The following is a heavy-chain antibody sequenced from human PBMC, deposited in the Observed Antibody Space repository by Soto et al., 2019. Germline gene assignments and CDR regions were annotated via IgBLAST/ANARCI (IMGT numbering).Heavy chain of an antibody. CDR3: AREGHYSGYARHYYYGMDV. CDR2: ISSSSSYI. CDR1: GFTFSSYS. J-gene: IGHJ6*04. V-gene: IGHV3-21*01. Sequence: PGVSLRLSCAASGFTFSSYSMNWVRQAPGKGLEWVSSISSSSSYIYYADSVKGRFTISRDNAKNSLYLQMNSLRAEDTAVYYCAREGHYSGYARHYYYGMDVWGKGTTVTVSS. D-gene: IGHD5-12*01.